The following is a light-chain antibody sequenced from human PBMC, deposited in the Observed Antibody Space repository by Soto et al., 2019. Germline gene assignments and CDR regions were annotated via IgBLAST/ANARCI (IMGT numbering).Light chain of an antibody. CDR1: QSVSSSY. J-gene: IGKJ1*01. CDR2: GAS. Sequence: EIWLTQSPGTLSLSPGERATLSCRASQSVSSSYLAWYQQKPGQAPRLLIYGASSRATGIPDRFSGSGSGTDFTLTISRLEPEDFAVYYCQQYGSSPWTFGQGTKVDIK. V-gene: IGKV3-20*01. CDR3: QQYGSSPWT.